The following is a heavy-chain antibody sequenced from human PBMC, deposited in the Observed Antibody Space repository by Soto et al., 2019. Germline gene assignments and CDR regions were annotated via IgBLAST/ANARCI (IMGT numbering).Heavy chain of an antibody. Sequence: LSLTCTVSGGSISSYYWSWIRQPPGKGLEWIGYIYYSGSTNYNPSLKSRVTISVDTSKNQFSLKLSSVTAADTAAYYCARATDIVVVVAARRSHHYYGMDVWGQGTTVTVSS. CDR2: IYYSGST. CDR3: ARATDIVVVVAARRSHHYYGMDV. CDR1: GGSISSYY. J-gene: IGHJ6*02. V-gene: IGHV4-59*01. D-gene: IGHD2-15*01.